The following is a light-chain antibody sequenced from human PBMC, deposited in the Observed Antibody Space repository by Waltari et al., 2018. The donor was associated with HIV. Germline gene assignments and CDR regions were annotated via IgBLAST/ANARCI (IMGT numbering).Light chain of an antibody. J-gene: IGLJ3*02. CDR3: QTWGPGFQV. CDR2: LNSDGSH. CDR1: NGHASYA. Sequence: SVKLTCTLSNGHASYAIAWHQQQPEKGPRLLVKLNSDGSHFKGDGIPDRFSGSSSGAERYLTISSLQSEDEADYYCQTWGPGFQVFGGGTKLTVL. V-gene: IGLV4-69*01.